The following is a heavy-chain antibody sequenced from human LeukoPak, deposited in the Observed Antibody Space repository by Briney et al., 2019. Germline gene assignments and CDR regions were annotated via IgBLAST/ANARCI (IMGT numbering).Heavy chain of an antibody. J-gene: IGHJ4*02. Sequence: DPGGSLRLSCAASGFTFSSYAMSWVRKAPGKGLEWVSGISGSGDNTYYADSVKGRFTISRDNSKSTLYVQVNSLGTEDTAAYYCAKGSYYDSSGSFYFDYWGQGTLVTVSS. CDR1: GFTFSSYA. D-gene: IGHD3-22*01. V-gene: IGHV3-23*01. CDR2: ISGSGDNT. CDR3: AKGSYYDSSGSFYFDY.